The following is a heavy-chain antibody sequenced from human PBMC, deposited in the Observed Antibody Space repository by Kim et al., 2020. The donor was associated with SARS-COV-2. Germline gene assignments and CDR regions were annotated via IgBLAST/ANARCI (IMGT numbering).Heavy chain of an antibody. CDR2: ISAYNGNT. CDR3: ARENGYCSSTSCPNWFDP. D-gene: IGHD2-2*01. V-gene: IGHV1-18*01. CDR1: GYTFTSYG. Sequence: ASVKVSCKASGYTFTSYGISWVRQAPGQGLEWMGWISAYNGNTNYAQKLQGRVTMTTDTSTSTAYMELRSLRSDDTAVYYCARENGYCSSTSCPNWFDPWGQGTLVTVSS. J-gene: IGHJ5*02.